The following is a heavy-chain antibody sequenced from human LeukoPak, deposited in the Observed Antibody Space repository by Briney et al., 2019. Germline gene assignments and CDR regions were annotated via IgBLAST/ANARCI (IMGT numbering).Heavy chain of an antibody. CDR3: AREPSSWFDY. Sequence: SETLPLTCAVYGGSFSGYYWSWIRQPPGKGLEWIGEINHSGSTNYNPSLKSRVTISVDTSKNQFSLKLSSVTAADTAVYYCAREPSSWFDYWGQGTLVTVSS. J-gene: IGHJ4*02. CDR2: INHSGST. D-gene: IGHD6-13*01. V-gene: IGHV4-34*01. CDR1: GGSFSGYY.